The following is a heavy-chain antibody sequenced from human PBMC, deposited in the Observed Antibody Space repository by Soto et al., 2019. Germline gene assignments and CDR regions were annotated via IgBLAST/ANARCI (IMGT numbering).Heavy chain of an antibody. CDR3: SRDQLYYNDISGRPLNAFDV. V-gene: IGHV1-3*01. Sequence: GASVKVSCKASGYTFTSYAMHWVRQAPGQRLEWMGWINAGNGNTKYSQKFQGRVTITRDTSASTAYMELNSLRAEDTAVYYCSRDQLYYNDISGRPLNAFDVWGQGTMVTVSS. J-gene: IGHJ3*01. D-gene: IGHD3-22*01. CDR2: INAGNGNT. CDR1: GYTFTSYA.